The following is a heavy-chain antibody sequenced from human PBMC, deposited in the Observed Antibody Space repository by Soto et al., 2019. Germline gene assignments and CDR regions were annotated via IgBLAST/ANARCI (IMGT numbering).Heavy chain of an antibody. J-gene: IGHJ4*02. Sequence: SETLSLTCTVSGGSISSGYYYWSWIRQPPGEGLEWIGYIYHSGKTYYNPSLKSRLTLSVDTSKNQLSLKLTSVTAADTAVYYCAREYYYDSSGFDYWGQGTLVTVS. D-gene: IGHD3-22*01. CDR2: IYHSGKT. CDR1: GGSISSGYYY. CDR3: AREYYYDSSGFDY. V-gene: IGHV4-30-4*01.